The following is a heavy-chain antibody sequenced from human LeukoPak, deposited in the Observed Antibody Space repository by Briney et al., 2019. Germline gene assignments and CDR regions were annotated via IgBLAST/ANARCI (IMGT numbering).Heavy chain of an antibody. Sequence: GGSLRLSCAASGFTFSNAWMSWVRQAPGKGLEWVGRIKSKTDGGTTDYAAPVKGRFTISRDGSKNTLYLQMNSLKTEDTAVYYCTLRHYYDSSGYHFDYWGQGTLVTVSS. CDR1: GFTFSNAW. CDR3: TLRHYYDSSGYHFDY. CDR2: IKSKTDGGTT. J-gene: IGHJ4*02. V-gene: IGHV3-15*01. D-gene: IGHD3-22*01.